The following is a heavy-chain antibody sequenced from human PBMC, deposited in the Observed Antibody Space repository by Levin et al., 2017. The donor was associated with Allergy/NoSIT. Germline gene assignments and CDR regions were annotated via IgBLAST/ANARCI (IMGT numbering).Heavy chain of an antibody. CDR3: ASPSLRILDPYYFDY. CDR1: GFSFGEYA. Sequence: GGSLRLSCTASGFSFGEYAMSWVRQAPGKGLEWVAFIRSKAYRGTTEYAASVKGRFTIPRDDPKSIAYLQRNSLKTEDTAVYYCASPSLRILDPYYFDYWGQGTLVTVSS. J-gene: IGHJ4*02. D-gene: IGHD3-3*01. CDR2: IRSKAYRGTT. V-gene: IGHV3-49*04.